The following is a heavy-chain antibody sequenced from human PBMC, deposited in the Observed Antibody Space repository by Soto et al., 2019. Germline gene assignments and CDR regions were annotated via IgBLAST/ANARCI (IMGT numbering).Heavy chain of an antibody. CDR3: AREKDRQQLGGNYYYIMDV. D-gene: IGHD3-3*02. Sequence: QVQLVQSGAEVKKPGSSVKISCTASGGSFRTNAFSCVRQAPGQGLEWMGGIIPIFPTPDYAQKFQGRVTITADESTTTTYMDLSSLISEDTAKYYCAREKDRQQLGGNYYYIMDVWGQGTTVPVAS. CDR2: IIPIFPTP. CDR1: GGSFRTNA. V-gene: IGHV1-69*12. J-gene: IGHJ6*02.